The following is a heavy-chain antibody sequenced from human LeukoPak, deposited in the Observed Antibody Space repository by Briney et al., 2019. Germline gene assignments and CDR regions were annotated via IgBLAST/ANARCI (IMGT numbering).Heavy chain of an antibody. CDR1: GFTFSGSA. V-gene: IGHV3-73*01. Sequence: PGGSLRLSCAASGFTFSGSAIHWVRQASGKGLEWVGRIRSKANSYATSSAASVKGRFTISRDDSKNTAYLQMNSLRAEDTAKYYCAKGGYISYFDRWGQGTLVTVSS. J-gene: IGHJ4*02. CDR2: IRSKANSYAT. D-gene: IGHD5-18*01. CDR3: AKGGYISYFDR.